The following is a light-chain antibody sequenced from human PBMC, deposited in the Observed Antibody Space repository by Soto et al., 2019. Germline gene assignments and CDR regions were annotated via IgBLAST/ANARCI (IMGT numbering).Light chain of an antibody. CDR3: QQYGSSRRT. CDR2: YAS. Sequence: EILLTQSPGTLSLSPGERATLSCRASQTIKNLLAWYQQRPGQSPRLLLYYASTRATGVPDRFSGTGSGTDFTLTISRLEPEDFAVYYCQQYGSSRRTFGQGTKVDIK. CDR1: QTIKNL. V-gene: IGKV3-20*01. J-gene: IGKJ1*01.